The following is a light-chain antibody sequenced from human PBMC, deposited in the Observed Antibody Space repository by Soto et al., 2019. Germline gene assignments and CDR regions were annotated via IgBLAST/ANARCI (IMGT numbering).Light chain of an antibody. J-gene: IGLJ1*01. CDR1: SSNIGSNT. CDR2: SNN. Sequence: QYVLTLQPSASGTPGQRVTISCSGSSSNIGSNTVNWYQQLPGTAPKLLIYSNNQRPSGVPDRFSGSKSGTSASLAISGLQSEDEADYYCAAWDDSLNVHYGFGTGTKVTVL. CDR3: AAWDDSLNVHYG. V-gene: IGLV1-44*01.